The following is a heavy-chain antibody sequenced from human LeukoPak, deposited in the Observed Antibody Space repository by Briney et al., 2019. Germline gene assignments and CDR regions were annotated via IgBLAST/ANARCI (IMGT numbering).Heavy chain of an antibody. CDR3: ARDHSSGGNWFDP. CDR2: ISSSSTYI. D-gene: IGHD6-19*01. V-gene: IGHV3-21*01. J-gene: IGHJ5*02. CDR1: GFTFSSYT. Sequence: PGGSLRLSCAASGFTFSSYTMNWVRQAPGRGLEWVSSISSSSTYIYYADSLKGRFTISRDNAKNSLFLQMNSLRAEDTAVYYCARDHSSGGNWFDPWGQGSLVTVSS.